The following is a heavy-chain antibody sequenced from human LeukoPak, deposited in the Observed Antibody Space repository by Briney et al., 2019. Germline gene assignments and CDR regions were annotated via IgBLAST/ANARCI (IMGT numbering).Heavy chain of an antibody. CDR2: IYHSGSP. J-gene: IGHJ4*02. CDR3: ARVNINNWHSCDY. V-gene: IGHV4-4*02. Sequence: SGTLPLTCAVSGGSISSNNWWGWVRQPPGKGLEWIGEIYHSGSPNYNPSLKSRVTISVDKSRNHFSLNLSSVTAADTAVYYCARVNINNWHSCDYWGQGTLVTVSS. D-gene: IGHD1-1*01. CDR1: GGSISSNNW.